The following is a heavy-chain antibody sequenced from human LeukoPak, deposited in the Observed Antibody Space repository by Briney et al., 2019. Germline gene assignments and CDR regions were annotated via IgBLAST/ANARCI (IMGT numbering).Heavy chain of an antibody. CDR1: GFTFSSYS. CDR2: ISSSSITI. D-gene: IGHD5-12*01. CDR3: ARGRRSRRGYSSYDLPDY. Sequence: GGSLRLSCAASGFTFSSYSMNWVRQAPGKGLEWLSYISSSSITIYYADSVKGRFTISRDNAKNSLYLQMNSLRDEDTAMYYCARGRRSRRGYSSYDLPDYWGQGTLVTVSS. V-gene: IGHV3-48*02. J-gene: IGHJ4*02.